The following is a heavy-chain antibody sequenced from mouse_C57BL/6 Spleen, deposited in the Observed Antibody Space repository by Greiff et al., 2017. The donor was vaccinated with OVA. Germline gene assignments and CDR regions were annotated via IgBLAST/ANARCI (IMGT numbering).Heavy chain of an antibody. CDR3: AIVTGTGTPHWYFDV. CDR2: IDPSDSYT. V-gene: IGHV1-69*01. J-gene: IGHJ1*03. CDR1: GYTFTSYW. Sequence: QVQLQQPGAELVMPGASVKLSCKASGYTFTSYWMHWVKQRPGQGLEWIGEIDPSDSYTNSNQKFKGKATLTVDKSSSTAYMQLSSLTSEDTAVYYCAIVTGTGTPHWYFDVWGTGTTVTVSS. D-gene: IGHD4-1*01.